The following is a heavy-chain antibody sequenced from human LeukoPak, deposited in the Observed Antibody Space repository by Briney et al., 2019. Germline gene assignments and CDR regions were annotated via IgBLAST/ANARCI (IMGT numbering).Heavy chain of an antibody. CDR2: NHYTENT. CDR1: GESKSVFY. D-gene: IGHD1-26*01. J-gene: IGHJ3*02. Sequence: SDTVSLTCTVSGESKSVFYWNWIRDPPGGAREWIGYNHYTENTNYNPYLKCPITRSIDTSKNQFSLKLRSVTASDTAVYYCAGHQWVPAFDIWGQGTMVTVSS. CDR3: AGHQWVPAFDI. V-gene: IGHV4-59*08.